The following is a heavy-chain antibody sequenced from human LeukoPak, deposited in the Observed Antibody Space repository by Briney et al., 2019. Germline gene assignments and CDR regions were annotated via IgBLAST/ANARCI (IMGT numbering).Heavy chain of an antibody. J-gene: IGHJ4*02. CDR1: GFTFSSYS. CDR3: AKDEYGSESLRSSYFDY. CDR2: ISSSSSTI. Sequence: SGGSLRLSCAASGFTFSSYSMNWVRQAPGKGLEWVSYISSSSSTIYYADSVKGRFTISRDNSKNTLYLQMNSLRAEDTAVYYCAKDEYGSESLRSSYFDYWGQGTLVTVSS. D-gene: IGHD4-17*01. V-gene: IGHV3-48*01.